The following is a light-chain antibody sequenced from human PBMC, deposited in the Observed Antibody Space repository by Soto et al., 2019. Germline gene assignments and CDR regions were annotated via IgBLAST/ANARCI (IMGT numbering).Light chain of an antibody. V-gene: IGKV1-39*01. Sequence: IQMTQSPSSLSASVGDRVTITCRASQRITTYLNWYQQKPGEAPKLLISTSGTLQRGVPSRFSGSGSGTDFSLTITALRPEDFATYFCQQTYSTPYTVGQGTKLESK. CDR1: QRITTY. CDR2: TSG. J-gene: IGKJ2*01. CDR3: QQTYSTPYT.